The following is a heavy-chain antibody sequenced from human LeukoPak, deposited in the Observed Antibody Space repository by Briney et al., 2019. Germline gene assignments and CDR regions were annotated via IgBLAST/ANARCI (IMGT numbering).Heavy chain of an antibody. D-gene: IGHD2-2*02. Sequence: GGSLRLSCAASGFTFSSYAVSWVRQAPGKGLEWVSAISGSGGSTYYADSVKGRFTISRDNSKNTLYLQMNSLRAEDTAVYYCAKDPCSSTSCYTGRDYWGQGTLVTVSS. CDR2: ISGSGGST. J-gene: IGHJ4*02. CDR3: AKDPCSSTSCYTGRDY. V-gene: IGHV3-23*01. CDR1: GFTFSSYA.